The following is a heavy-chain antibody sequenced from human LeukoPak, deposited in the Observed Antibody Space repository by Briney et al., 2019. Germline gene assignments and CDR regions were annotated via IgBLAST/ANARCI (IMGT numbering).Heavy chain of an antibody. CDR3: ARGAGSSWYYFDY. Sequence: NPSETLSLTCSVSGGSINNYYWNWIWQPPGKGLEWIGYIYYSGSTRYNPSLQSRVTMSIGTSKTQFSLKLDSVTAADTAVYYCARGAGSSWYYFDYWGQGTLVTVSS. D-gene: IGHD6-13*01. CDR1: GGSINNYY. CDR2: IYYSGST. J-gene: IGHJ4*02. V-gene: IGHV4-59*08.